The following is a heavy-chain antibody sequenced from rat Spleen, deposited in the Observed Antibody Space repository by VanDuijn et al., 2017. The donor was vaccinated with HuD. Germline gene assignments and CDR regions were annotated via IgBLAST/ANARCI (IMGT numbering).Heavy chain of an antibody. CDR2: INKDGSTM. CDR1: GFTFNNYW. Sequence: EVQLVESGGGLVQPGRSLKLSCVASGFTFNNYWMTWIRQAPGKGLEWIGEINKDGSTMNYAPSLKDKFTISRDDAQNTLYLQMSILGSEDTAIYYCARNYYDGSFDYWGQGVMVTVSS. D-gene: IGHD1-12*02. J-gene: IGHJ2*01. CDR3: ARNYYDGSFDY. V-gene: IGHV4-2*01.